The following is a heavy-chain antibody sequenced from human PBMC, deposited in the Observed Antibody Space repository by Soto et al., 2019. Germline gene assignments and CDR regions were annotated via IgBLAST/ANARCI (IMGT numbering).Heavy chain of an antibody. CDR1: GGSISSYY. Sequence: QVQLQESGPGLVKPSETLSLTCTVSGGSISSYYWSWIRQPPGKGLEWIGYIYYSGSTNYNPSLKSRVTISVDTSKNQFSLKLSSVTAADTAVYYCARSPRRHSGYDFIGFDYWGQGTLVTVSS. V-gene: IGHV4-59*08. CDR3: ARSPRRHSGYDFIGFDY. CDR2: IYYSGST. D-gene: IGHD5-12*01. J-gene: IGHJ4*02.